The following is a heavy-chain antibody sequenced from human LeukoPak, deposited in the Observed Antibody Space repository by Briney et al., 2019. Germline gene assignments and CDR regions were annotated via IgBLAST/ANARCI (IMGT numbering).Heavy chain of an antibody. CDR1: GVDFVKAW. CDR2: IKRITDGGAT. V-gene: IGHV3-15*01. Sequence: GGSLRLSCAASGVDFVKAWMSWVRQAPGKGLEWVGRIKRITDGGATDYAAPVKGRFIISRDDSKNTMFLQMNSLKTEDTAVYYCTTDFGDYEAYWGQGTLVTVSS. CDR3: TTDFGDYEAY. J-gene: IGHJ4*02. D-gene: IGHD4-17*01.